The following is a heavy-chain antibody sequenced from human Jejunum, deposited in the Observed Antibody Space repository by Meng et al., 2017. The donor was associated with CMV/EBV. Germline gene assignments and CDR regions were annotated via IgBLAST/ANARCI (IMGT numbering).Heavy chain of an antibody. CDR3: ARDSSDDYFDY. D-gene: IGHD2-21*02. Sequence: QVFLVQSGPEVQKPGASVKVSCKTSGYTFMEHGISWVRQAPGQGLEWVGWISPYNGNTDSAQKIQGRVTMTTDTSTSTVYLELKNLKSDDTAIYYCARDSSDDYFDYWGQGTLVTVSS. CDR1: GYTFMEHG. V-gene: IGHV1-18*01. CDR2: ISPYNGNT. J-gene: IGHJ4*02.